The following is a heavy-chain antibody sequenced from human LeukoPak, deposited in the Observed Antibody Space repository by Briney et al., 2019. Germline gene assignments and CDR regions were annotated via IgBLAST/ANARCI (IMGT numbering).Heavy chain of an antibody. CDR2: KSYDGSNK. J-gene: IGHJ3*01. CDR3: ARGTSPGWDYYYDSSGHKYDAFDV. Sequence: GRSLRLSCAASGFTFSSYAMHWVRQAPGKGLEWVAVKSYDGSNKYYADSVKGRFTISRDNSKNTLYLQMNSLRAEDTAVYYCARGTSPGWDYYYDSSGHKYDAFDVWGQGTMVTVSS. CDR1: GFTFSSYA. D-gene: IGHD3-22*01. V-gene: IGHV3-30*04.